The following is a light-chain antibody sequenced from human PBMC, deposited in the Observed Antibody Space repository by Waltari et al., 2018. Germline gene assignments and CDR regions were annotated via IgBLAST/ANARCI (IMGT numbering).Light chain of an antibody. CDR2: GAY. CDR3: QQYEDWPRHS. Sequence: EIVVTQSPATLSVSPGERVTLSCRASQNVGTSLAWYQQKPGQTPRLLIFGAYSRASGVPARFIGSGSGTDFTLAISSLQSEDFAVYYCQQYEDWPRHSFGGGTKVQIE. CDR1: QNVGTS. V-gene: IGKV3-15*01. J-gene: IGKJ4*01.